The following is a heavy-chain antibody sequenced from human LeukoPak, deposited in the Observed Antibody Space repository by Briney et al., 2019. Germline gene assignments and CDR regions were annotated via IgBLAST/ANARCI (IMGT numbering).Heavy chain of an antibody. V-gene: IGHV4-34*01. D-gene: IGHD5-24*01. Sequence: SETLSLTCAVYGGSFSGYYWSWIRQPPGKGLEWIGEINHSGSTNYNPSLKSRVTISVDTSKNQFSLKLSSVTAADTAVYYCAREDGYNLELAFDIWGQGTMVTVSS. CDR1: GGSFSGYY. CDR2: INHSGST. J-gene: IGHJ3*02. CDR3: AREDGYNLELAFDI.